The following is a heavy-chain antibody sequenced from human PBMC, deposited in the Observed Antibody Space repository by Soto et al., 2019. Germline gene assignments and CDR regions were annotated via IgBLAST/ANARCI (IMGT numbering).Heavy chain of an antibody. D-gene: IGHD6-6*01. CDR1: GYTFTGYY. CDR3: ARGPGSSSSEWYYFDY. CDR2: INPNSGGT. Sequence: ASVKVSCTASGYTFTGYYMHWVRQAPGQGLEWMGWINPNSGGTNYAQKFQGWVTMTRDTSISTAYMELSRLRSDDTAVYYCARGPGSSSSEWYYFDYWGQGTLVTVSS. J-gene: IGHJ4*02. V-gene: IGHV1-2*04.